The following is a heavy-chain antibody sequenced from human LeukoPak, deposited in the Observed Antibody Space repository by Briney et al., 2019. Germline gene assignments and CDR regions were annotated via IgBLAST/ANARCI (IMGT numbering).Heavy chain of an antibody. J-gene: IGHJ4*02. D-gene: IGHD3-9*01. V-gene: IGHV3-53*01. CDR2: IYSGGST. CDR1: GFTFSSYS. Sequence: GGSLRLSCAASGFTFSSYSMNWVRQAPGKGLEWVSVIYSGGSTYYADSVKGRFTISRDNSKNTLYLQMNSLRAEDTAVYYCARGIFNYDILTGYQSGWGQGTLVTVSS. CDR3: ARGIFNYDILTGYQSG.